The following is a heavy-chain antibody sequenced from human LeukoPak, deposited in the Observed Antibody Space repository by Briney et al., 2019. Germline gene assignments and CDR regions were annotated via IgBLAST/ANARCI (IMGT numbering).Heavy chain of an antibody. CDR3: ARIRSRKWGFDY. J-gene: IGHJ4*02. CDR1: GGSINVYY. Sequence: PSETLSLTCTVSGGSINVYYWSWIRQPAGKGLQWIGRISTSGNTDYNPSLKSRVTMSVDTSKNQFSLKLSSVTAADTAVYYCARIRSRKWGFDYWGQGTLVTVSS. CDR2: ISTSGNT. V-gene: IGHV4-4*07. D-gene: IGHD1-26*01.